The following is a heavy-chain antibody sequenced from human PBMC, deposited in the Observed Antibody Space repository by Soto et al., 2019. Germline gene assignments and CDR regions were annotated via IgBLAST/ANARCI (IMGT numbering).Heavy chain of an antibody. CDR3: ARDLIKSRTVVVITYYYYYGMDV. V-gene: IGHV3-30-3*01. D-gene: IGHD3-22*01. Sequence: PGGSLRLSCAASGFTFSSYAMHWVRQAPGKGLEWVAVISYDGSNKYYADSVKGRFTISRDNSKNTLYLQMNSLRAEDTAVYYCARDLIKSRTVVVITYYYYYGMDVWGQGTTVTVSS. CDR1: GFTFSSYA. J-gene: IGHJ6*02. CDR2: ISYDGSNK.